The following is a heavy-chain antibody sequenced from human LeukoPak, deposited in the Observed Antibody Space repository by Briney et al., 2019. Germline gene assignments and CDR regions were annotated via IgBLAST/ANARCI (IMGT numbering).Heavy chain of an antibody. J-gene: IGHJ4*02. CDR2: INPNSGGT. Sequence: ASVKVSCKASGYAFTGYYMHWLRQAPGQGLEWMGWINPNSGGTNYAQKFQGRVTMTRDTSISTAYMELSRLRSDDTAVYYCASTPDWNPPFDYWGQGTLVTVSS. CDR1: GYAFTGYY. V-gene: IGHV1-2*02. D-gene: IGHD1-1*01. CDR3: ASTPDWNPPFDY.